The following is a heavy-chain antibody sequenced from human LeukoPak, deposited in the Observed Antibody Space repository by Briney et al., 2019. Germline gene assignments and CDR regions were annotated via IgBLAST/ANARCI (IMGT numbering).Heavy chain of an antibody. V-gene: IGHV1-2*02. CDR3: ARSADYDILTGYYM. CDR1: GYTFTGYY. Sequence: ASVKLSCKASGYTFTGYYMHWVRQAPGQGLEWMGWINPNSGGTNYAQKFQGRVTMTRDTSISTAYMELSRLRSDDTAVYYCARSADYDILTGYYMWGQGTLVTVSS. D-gene: IGHD3-9*01. J-gene: IGHJ4*02. CDR2: INPNSGGT.